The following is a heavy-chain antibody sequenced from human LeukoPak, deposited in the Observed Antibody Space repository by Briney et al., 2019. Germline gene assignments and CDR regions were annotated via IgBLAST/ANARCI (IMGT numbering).Heavy chain of an antibody. D-gene: IGHD6-25*01. CDR2: ISYDGSNK. V-gene: IGHV3-30*18. Sequence: GGSLRLSCAASGFTFSSYGMHWVRQAPGRGLEWVAVISYDGSNKYYADSVKGRFTISRDNSKNTLYLQMNSLRAEDTAAYYCAKDFAASEDYFDYWGQGTLVTVSS. CDR1: GFTFSSYG. CDR3: AKDFAASEDYFDY. J-gene: IGHJ4*02.